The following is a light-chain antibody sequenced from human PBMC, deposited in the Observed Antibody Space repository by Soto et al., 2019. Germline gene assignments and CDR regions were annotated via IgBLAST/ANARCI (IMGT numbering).Light chain of an antibody. J-gene: IGKJ2*01. V-gene: IGKV3-15*01. Sequence: EIVMTQSPATLSVSPGGRATLSCRASQSVGSYLAWYQQRPGQPPRLLFYCASTRATGIPARFSGSGSGTEFSLTFSSLQSEDFAVYYCQQEKTWPPRYTFGQGTKLEIK. CDR1: QSVGSY. CDR2: CAS. CDR3: QQEKTWPPRYT.